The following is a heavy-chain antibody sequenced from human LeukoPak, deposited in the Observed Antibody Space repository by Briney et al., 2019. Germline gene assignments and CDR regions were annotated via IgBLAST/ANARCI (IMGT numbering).Heavy chain of an antibody. V-gene: IGHV6-1*01. D-gene: IGHD1-26*01. CDR2: TYYRSKWYN. CDR1: VESVSSNSAS. J-gene: IGHJ4*02. Sequence: SQTLSLTCAISVESVSSNSASWNWIRQSPSRGLEWLGRTYYRSKWYNDYAVSVKSRVAINPDTAKNQISLQLNSVTPEDTAVYYCASSGSYRFDYWGQGTLVTVSS. CDR3: ASSGSYRFDY.